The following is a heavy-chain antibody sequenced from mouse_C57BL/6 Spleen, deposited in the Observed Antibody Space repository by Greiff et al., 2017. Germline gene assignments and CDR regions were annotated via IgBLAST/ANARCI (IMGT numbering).Heavy chain of an antibody. CDR2: IDPSDSYT. Sequence: GLEWIGEIDPSDSYTNYNQKFKGKATLTVDTSSSTAYMQLSSLTSEDSAVYYCARRYGGAMDYWGQGTSVTVSS. J-gene: IGHJ4*01. D-gene: IGHD1-1*02. CDR3: ARRYGGAMDY. V-gene: IGHV1-50*01.